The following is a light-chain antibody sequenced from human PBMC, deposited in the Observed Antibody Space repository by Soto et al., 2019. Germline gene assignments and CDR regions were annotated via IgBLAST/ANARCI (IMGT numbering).Light chain of an antibody. Sequence: QSALTQSPSASGTPGQRVTISCSGSASTIGRNYVYWYQQLPGTAPKLLIYRNRQRPSGVPDRFSGSKSGTSASLAISGLRSEDEADYYCAAWDDNLSGLYVFGAGTKVTVL. V-gene: IGLV1-47*01. CDR2: RNR. CDR1: ASTIGRNY. CDR3: AAWDDNLSGLYV. J-gene: IGLJ1*01.